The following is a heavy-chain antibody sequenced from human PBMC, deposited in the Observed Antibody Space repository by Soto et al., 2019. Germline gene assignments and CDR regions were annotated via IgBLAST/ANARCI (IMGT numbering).Heavy chain of an antibody. Sequence: QVQLMQSGAEVRRPGTSMRISCTTSGYNFNTYGIIWVRQARGQGLEWMGWISGYNGYTKYAQNFEDSVTLSTDPSTSTAFLELRNLRSGDTALYFCARDRDYSHTDADIDYWGQGTLVTVSS. CDR2: ISGYNGYT. V-gene: IGHV1-18*01. CDR3: ARDRDYSHTDADIDY. CDR1: GYNFNTYG. J-gene: IGHJ4*02. D-gene: IGHD3-16*01.